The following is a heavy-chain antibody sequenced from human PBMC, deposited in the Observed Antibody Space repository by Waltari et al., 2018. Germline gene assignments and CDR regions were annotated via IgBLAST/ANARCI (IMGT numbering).Heavy chain of an antibody. V-gene: IGHV3-53*01. D-gene: IGHD3-10*01. J-gene: IGHJ4*02. Sequence: EVQLVESGGGLIQPGGSLRLPCAASGFPVSNTSMCWDPPAPGKGLELVSVIYSVGSTYYADSVKGRFTISRDNSKNTLYLQMNSLRAEDTAVYYCARGGCNYYGSGSPDYWGQGTLVTVSS. CDR2: IYSVGST. CDR1: GFPVSNTS. CDR3: ARGGCNYYGSGSPDY.